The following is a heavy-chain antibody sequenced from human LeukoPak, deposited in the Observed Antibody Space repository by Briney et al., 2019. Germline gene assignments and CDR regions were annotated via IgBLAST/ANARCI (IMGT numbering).Heavy chain of an antibody. CDR2: INPNSGGT. CDR3: VRAGSDYDRPGYHIFDF. D-gene: IGHD3-22*01. CDR1: GYTFTGYY. J-gene: IGHJ4*02. Sequence: ASVKVSRKASGYTFTGYYIHWVRQAPGQGLEWMGWINPNSGGTNFAQKFQGRVTMTRDTSISTVYMELNRLTSDDTAVYLCVRAGSDYDRPGYHIFDFWGQGTLVTVSS. V-gene: IGHV1-2*02.